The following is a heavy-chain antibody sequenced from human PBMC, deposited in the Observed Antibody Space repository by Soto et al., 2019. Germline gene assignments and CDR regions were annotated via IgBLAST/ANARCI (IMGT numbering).Heavy chain of an antibody. V-gene: IGHV4-4*02. CDR2: IYHSGST. CDR1: GGSISSSNW. Sequence: QVQLQESGPGLVKPSGTLSLTCAVSGGSISSSNWWSWVRQPPGKGLEWIGEIYHSGSTNYNPSLKSRVTISVDKSKNKFSLKLSSVTAADTAVYYCARDRGAAGEYYYYGMDVWGQGTTVTVSS. CDR3: ARDRGAAGEYYYYGMDV. D-gene: IGHD6-13*01. J-gene: IGHJ6*02.